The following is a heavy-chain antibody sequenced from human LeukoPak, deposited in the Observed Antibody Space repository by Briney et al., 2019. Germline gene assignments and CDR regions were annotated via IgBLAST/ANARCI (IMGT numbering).Heavy chain of an antibody. CDR1: GGSISSYY. V-gene: IGHV4-59*08. J-gene: IGHJ5*02. CDR2: IYYSGST. D-gene: IGHD1-1*01. Sequence: PSETLSLTCTVSGGSISSYYWGWVRQPPGKGLEWIGYIYYSGSTNYNPSLKSRVTISVDTSKNQFSLKLSSVTAADTAVYYCARSHNEPNWFDPWGQGTLVTVSS. CDR3: ARSHNEPNWFDP.